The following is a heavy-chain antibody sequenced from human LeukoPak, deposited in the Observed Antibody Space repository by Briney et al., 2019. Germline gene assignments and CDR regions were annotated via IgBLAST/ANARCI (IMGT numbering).Heavy chain of an antibody. CDR1: CGSISTYY. CDR2: IYYSGST. CDR3: ARDGSARYYFDY. V-gene: IGHV4-59*01. Sequence: SETLSLTCTVSCGSISTYYWNWLRQPPGKGLEWIGYIYYSGSTNYNPSLKSRVTISVDTSKNQFSLKLSSVTAADTAMYYCARDGSARYYFDYWGQGTLVTVSS. J-gene: IGHJ4*02.